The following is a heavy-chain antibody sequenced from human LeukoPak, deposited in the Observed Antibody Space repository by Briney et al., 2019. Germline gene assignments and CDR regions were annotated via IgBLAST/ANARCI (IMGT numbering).Heavy chain of an antibody. J-gene: IGHJ4*02. V-gene: IGHV4-39*01. D-gene: IGHD4-23*01. CDR1: GGSISNYY. CDR3: ARQNGGNSEGGVDY. CDR2: IYYSGST. Sequence: SETLSLTCTVSGGSISNYYWGWIRQPPGKGLEWIGSIYYSGSTYYNPSLKSRVTMSVDTSKNQFSLKLSSVTAADTAVYYCARQNGGNSEGGVDYWGQGTLVTVSS.